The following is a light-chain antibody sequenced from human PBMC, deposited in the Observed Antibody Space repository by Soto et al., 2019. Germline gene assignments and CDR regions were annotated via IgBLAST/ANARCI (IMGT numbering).Light chain of an antibody. CDR3: HQTFSPPYT. J-gene: IGKJ2*01. V-gene: IGKV1-39*01. CDR1: QSISNS. Sequence: DIQMTQSLSSLSASVGDSVTITCRASQSISNSLTWYQQKPGKAPKFLIYVASTLQRGVPSRFTGSGSGTDFTLTINSLQPEDFATYYCHQTFSPPYTFGQGTKLEIK. CDR2: VAS.